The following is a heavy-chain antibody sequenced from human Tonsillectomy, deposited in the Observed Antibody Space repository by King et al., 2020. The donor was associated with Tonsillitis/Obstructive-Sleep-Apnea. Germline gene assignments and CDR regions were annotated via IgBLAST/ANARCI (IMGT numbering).Heavy chain of an antibody. J-gene: IGHJ6*03. D-gene: IGHD1-26*01. Sequence: VQLVESGGGLVQPGGPLRLSCAASGFTFSSYWMHWVRQAPGKGLVWVSRINRDGSSTSYADSVKGRCTISRDNAKNALYLQMNRLRAEDTAVYYCGRGRDCGSYYANYDMDVWGKGTTVTVSS. CDR2: INRDGSST. CDR3: GRGRDCGSYYANYDMDV. V-gene: IGHV3-74*01. CDR1: GFTFSSYW.